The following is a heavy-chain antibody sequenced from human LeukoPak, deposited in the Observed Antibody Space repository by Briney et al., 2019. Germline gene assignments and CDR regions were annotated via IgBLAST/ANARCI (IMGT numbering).Heavy chain of an antibody. D-gene: IGHD3-3*01. J-gene: IGHJ4*02. CDR3: AREDFWSGYFLLNY. CDR1: GGSFSGYY. V-gene: IGHV4-34*01. Sequence: SETLSLTCAVYGGSFSGYYWSWIRQPPGKGLEWIGEINHSGSTNYSPSLKSRVTISVDTSKNQFSLKLSSVTAADTAVYYCAREDFWSGYFLLNYWGQGTLVTVSS. CDR2: INHSGST.